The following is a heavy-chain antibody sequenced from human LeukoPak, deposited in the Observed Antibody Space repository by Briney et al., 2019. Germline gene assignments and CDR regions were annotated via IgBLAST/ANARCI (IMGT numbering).Heavy chain of an antibody. V-gene: IGHV4-59*08. Sequence: SQTLSLTCTVSGGSISSYYWSWIRQPPGKGLEWIGYVYYSGISNYNPSLKSRVTISVDTSKNQFSLKLSSVTAADTALYYCARLGYYYDSSGYFRWFDPWGRGTLVTVSS. CDR3: ARLGYYYDSSGYFRWFDP. D-gene: IGHD3-22*01. CDR1: GGSISSYY. J-gene: IGHJ5*02. CDR2: VYYSGIS.